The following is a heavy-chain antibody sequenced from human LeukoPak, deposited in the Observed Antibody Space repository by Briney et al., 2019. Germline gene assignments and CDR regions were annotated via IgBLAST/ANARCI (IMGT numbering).Heavy chain of an antibody. J-gene: IGHJ4*02. CDR3: AARMDLAY. CDR1: GLTFSNYV. V-gene: IGHV3-23*01. Sequence: GGSLTLSCAASGLTFSNYVMSWIRQAPGKGLEWVSGFSSSGGNTYYADSVKGRFTISRDNSKNTLYLQMNSLRAEDTAVYHCAARMDLAYWGQGTLVTVSS. CDR2: FSSSGGNT.